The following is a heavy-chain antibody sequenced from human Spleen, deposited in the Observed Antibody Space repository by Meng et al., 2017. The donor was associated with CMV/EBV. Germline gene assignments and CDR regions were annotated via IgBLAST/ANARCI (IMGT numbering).Heavy chain of an antibody. CDR3: ARATSPASTRAFDI. J-gene: IGHJ3*02. Sequence: GSLRLSCTVSGGSISSYYWSWIRQPPGKGLEWIGYIYYSGSTNYNPSLKSRVTISVDTSKNQFSLKLSSVTAADTAVYYCARATSPASTRAFDIWGQGTMVTVSS. V-gene: IGHV4-59*01. CDR2: IYYSGST. CDR1: GGSISSYY. D-gene: IGHD2-2*01.